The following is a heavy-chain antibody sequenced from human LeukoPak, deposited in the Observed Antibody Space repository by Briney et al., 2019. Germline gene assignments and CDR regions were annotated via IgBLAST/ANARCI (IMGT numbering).Heavy chain of an antibody. D-gene: IGHD4-11*01. Sequence: GGSLRLSCAASGFTFSSYWMSWVRQAPGKGLEWVANIKQDGSEKYYVDSVKGRFTISRGNAKNSLYLQMNSLRAEDTAVYYCARCGYSSYFDYWGQGTLVTVSS. CDR1: GFTFSSYW. J-gene: IGHJ4*02. CDR3: ARCGYSSYFDY. V-gene: IGHV3-7*01. CDR2: IKQDGSEK.